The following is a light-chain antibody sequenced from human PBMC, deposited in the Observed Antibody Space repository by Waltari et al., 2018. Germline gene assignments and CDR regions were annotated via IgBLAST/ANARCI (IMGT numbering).Light chain of an antibody. CDR1: SSDVGAYDY. CDR2: GVY. Sequence: QSVLTQPRSVSGSPGQSVAISCTGTSSDVGAYDYVSWYQQYPGKAPKVMIYGVYKSPSGVPVRFSGSKSGNTASLTISDLQTEDEAVYFCSSYRITMTTLFGGGTKVAVL. V-gene: IGLV2-11*01. CDR3: SSYRITMTTL. J-gene: IGLJ2*01.